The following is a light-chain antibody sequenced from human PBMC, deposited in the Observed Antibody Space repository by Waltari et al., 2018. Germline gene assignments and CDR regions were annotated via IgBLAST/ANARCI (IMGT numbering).Light chain of an antibody. CDR3: LEYTAYSHT. J-gene: IGKJ2*01. CDR2: KAS. Sequence: DIQMTQSPSTLSASVGDRVTITCRASQNISSWLAWYQQKPGKAPKLLIYKASNLESGVPSRFSGTGSATEFTPTISSLQPDDFAAYYCLEYTAYSHTFGQGTKLDIK. CDR1: QNISSW. V-gene: IGKV1-5*03.